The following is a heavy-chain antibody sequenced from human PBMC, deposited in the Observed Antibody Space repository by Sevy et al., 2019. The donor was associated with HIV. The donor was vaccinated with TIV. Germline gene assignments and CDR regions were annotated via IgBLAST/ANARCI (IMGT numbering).Heavy chain of an antibody. J-gene: IGHJ4*02. CDR1: GFTFSGSA. CDR2: IRSKANSYAT. V-gene: IGHV3-73*01. CDR3: IARVYYDSSGYYYRKRYYFDY. D-gene: IGHD3-22*01. Sequence: GGSLRLSCAASGFTFSGSAMHWVRHASGKGLEWVGRIRSKANSYATAYAASVKGRFTISRDDSKNTAYLQMNSLKTEDTAVYYCIARVYYDSSGYYYRKRYYFDYWGQGTLVTVSS.